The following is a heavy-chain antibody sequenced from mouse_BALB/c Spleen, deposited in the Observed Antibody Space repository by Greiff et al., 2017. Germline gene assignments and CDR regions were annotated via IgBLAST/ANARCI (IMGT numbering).Heavy chain of an antibody. CDR2: IDPANGNT. CDR3: VRGVLRGFAY. D-gene: IGHD2-14*01. J-gene: IGHJ3*01. CDR1: GFNIKDTY. V-gene: IGHV14-3*02. Sequence: EVKLVESGAELVKPGASVKLSCTASGFNIKDTYMHWVKQRPVQGLEWIGRIDPANGNTKYDPKFQGKATITADTSSNTAYLQLSSLTSEDTAVYYCVRGVLRGFAYWGQGTLVTVSA.